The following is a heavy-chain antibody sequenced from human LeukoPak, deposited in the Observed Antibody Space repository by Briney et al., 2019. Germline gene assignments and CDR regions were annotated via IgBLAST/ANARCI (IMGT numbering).Heavy chain of an antibody. D-gene: IGHD3-10*01. V-gene: IGHV3-23*01. J-gene: IGHJ4*02. CDR1: GFTFSDYE. Sequence: GGSLRLSCAASGFTFSDYEMSWVRQAPGRGLEWVSAISGSGGSTYYADSVKGRFTISRDNSKNTLYLQMNSLRAEDTAVYYCAKDTITMVRGVTSYYFDYWGQGTLVTVSS. CDR2: ISGSGGST. CDR3: AKDTITMVRGVTSYYFDY.